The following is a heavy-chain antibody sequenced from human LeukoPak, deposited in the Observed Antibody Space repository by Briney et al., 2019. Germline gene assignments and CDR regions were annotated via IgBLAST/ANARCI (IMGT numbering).Heavy chain of an antibody. J-gene: IGHJ4*02. CDR3: ARHPSYTSGWPLDY. CDR2: IYLGDSDT. Sequence: GESLKISCRGSGYSFNSYWIGWVRQMPGKGLEWMGIIYLGDSDTRYSPSFQGQVTISADKSISTAYPQWSSLKASDTAMYYCARHPSYTSGWPLDYWGQGTLVTVSS. D-gene: IGHD6-19*01. V-gene: IGHV5-51*01. CDR1: GYSFNSYW.